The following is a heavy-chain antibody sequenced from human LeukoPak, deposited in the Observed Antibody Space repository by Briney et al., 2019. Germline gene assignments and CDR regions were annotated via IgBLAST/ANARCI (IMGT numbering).Heavy chain of an antibody. D-gene: IGHD2-15*01. CDR3: ARLLSGPRAYFDY. CDR1: GDSISTYY. V-gene: IGHV4-4*07. CDR2: ISYISGNT. J-gene: IGHJ4*02. Sequence: SETLSLTCTVSGDSISTYYWSWIRQPAGKGPEWIGRISYISGNTNYNPSLKSRVTISVDKSKNQFSLDLTSVTAADTAVYYCARLLSGPRAYFDYWAQGTLVTVSA.